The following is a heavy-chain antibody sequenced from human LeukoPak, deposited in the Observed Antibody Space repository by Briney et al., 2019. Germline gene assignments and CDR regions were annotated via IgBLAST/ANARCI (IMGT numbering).Heavy chain of an antibody. Sequence: GGSLRLSCAASGFTFSSYGMHWVRQAPGKGLEWVAVISYDGSNKYYADSVKGRLTISRDNSKNTLYLQMNSLRAEDTAVYYCAKDRTRDYDFWSGYYCGMDVWGQGTTVAASS. V-gene: IGHV3-30*18. CDR1: GFTFSSYG. CDR3: AKDRTRDYDFWSGYYCGMDV. CDR2: ISYDGSNK. D-gene: IGHD3-3*01. J-gene: IGHJ6*02.